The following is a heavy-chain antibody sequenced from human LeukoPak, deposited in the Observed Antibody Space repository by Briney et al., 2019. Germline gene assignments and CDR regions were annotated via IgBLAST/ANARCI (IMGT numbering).Heavy chain of an antibody. CDR2: IIPIFGTA. CDR3: ASMSMVRGVIVYFDY. CDR1: GGTFSSYA. D-gene: IGHD3-10*01. V-gene: IGHV1-69*13. Sequence: GASVKVSCKASGGTFSSYAISWVRQAPGQGLEWMGGIIPIFGTANYAQKFQGRVTITADESTSTAYMELSSLRSEDTAVYYCASMSMVRGVIVYFDYWGQGTLVTVSS. J-gene: IGHJ4*02.